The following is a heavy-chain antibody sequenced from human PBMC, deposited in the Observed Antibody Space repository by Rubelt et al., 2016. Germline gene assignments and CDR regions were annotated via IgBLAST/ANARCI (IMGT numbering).Heavy chain of an antibody. CDR1: GYTFTSYG. CDR2: ISAYNGNT. J-gene: IGHJ3*02. Sequence: AESGAEVKKPGASVKVSCKASGYTFTSYGISWVRQAPGQGLEWMGWISAYNGNTNYAQKFQGRVTMTRDTSISTAYMELSRLRSDDTAVYYCARDREIGITGTNDAFDIWGQGTMVTVSS. V-gene: IGHV1-18*01. D-gene: IGHD1-20*01. CDR3: ARDREIGITGTNDAFDI.